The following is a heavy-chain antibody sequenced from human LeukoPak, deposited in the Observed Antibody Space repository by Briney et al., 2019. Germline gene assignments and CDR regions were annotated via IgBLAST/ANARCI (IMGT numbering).Heavy chain of an antibody. V-gene: IGHV4-39*01. J-gene: IGHJ6*03. CDR1: GGSISSSSYY. D-gene: IGHD3-3*01. Sequence: PSETLSLTCTVSGGSISSSSYYWGWIRQPPGKGLEWIGSIYYSGSTYYNPSLKSRVTISVDTSKNQFSLKLSSVTAADTAVYYCASRKIHADYYYYMDVWGKGTTVTVSS. CDR3: ASRKIHADYYYYMDV. CDR2: IYYSGST.